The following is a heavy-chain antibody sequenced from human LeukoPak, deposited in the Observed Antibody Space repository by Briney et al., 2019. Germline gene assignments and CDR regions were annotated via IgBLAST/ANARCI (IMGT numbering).Heavy chain of an antibody. CDR2: ISDSGNT. Sequence: SETLSLTCTVSGGSIRSNYWSWIRQPPGKGLEWIGCISDSGNTNYIPSLKSRVSIPVDSSKNQLSLRLSSVTAADTAVYYCVRVTYYYESTAHYYGQWGQGTLVTVSS. D-gene: IGHD3-22*01. V-gene: IGHV4-59*01. CDR3: VRVTYYYESTAHYYGQ. CDR1: GGSIRSNY. J-gene: IGHJ4*02.